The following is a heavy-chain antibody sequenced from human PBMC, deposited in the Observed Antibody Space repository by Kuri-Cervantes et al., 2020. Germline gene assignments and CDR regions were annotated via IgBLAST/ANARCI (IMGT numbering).Heavy chain of an antibody. CDR3: ARYMVRGIYFGMDV. V-gene: IGHV3-48*01. J-gene: IGHJ6*02. CDR1: GFTFSSYG. D-gene: IGHD3-10*01. Sequence: GGSLRLSCAASGFTFSSYGMHWVRQAPGKGLEWVSYISSSSSTIYYADSVKGRFTIFRDNSKNTLFLQMNSLRAEDTAVYYCARYMVRGIYFGMDVWGQGTTVTVSS. CDR2: ISSSSSTI.